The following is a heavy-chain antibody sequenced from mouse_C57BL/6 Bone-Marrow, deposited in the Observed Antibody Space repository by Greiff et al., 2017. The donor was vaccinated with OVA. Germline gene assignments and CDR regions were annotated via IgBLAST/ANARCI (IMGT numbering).Heavy chain of an antibody. D-gene: IGHD4-1*01. CDR3: ARSAWDNFDY. Sequence: VQLQQSGAELARPGASVKLSCKASGYTFTRYGISWVKQRTGQGLEWIGEIYPRSGNTYYNEKFKGQATLPADKSSSTAYMELRSLTSEDSAVYFCARSAWDNFDYWGQGTTLTVSS. V-gene: IGHV1-81*01. CDR1: GYTFTRYG. J-gene: IGHJ2*01. CDR2: IYPRSGNT.